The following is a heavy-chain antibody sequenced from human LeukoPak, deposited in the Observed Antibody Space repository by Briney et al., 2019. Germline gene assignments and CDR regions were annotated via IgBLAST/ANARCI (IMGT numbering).Heavy chain of an antibody. J-gene: IGHJ4*02. Sequence: SETLSLTCTVSDDSISGYYRGWIRQPPGKGLEWIGYFHNSGTSTYNPSLKSRVTISADTSKNQFSLKLNSLTTADTAVYYCTRGAGWLIDYWGQGILVTVSS. V-gene: IGHV4-59*01. CDR2: FHNSGTS. CDR3: TRGAGWLIDY. CDR1: DDSISGYY. D-gene: IGHD3-16*01.